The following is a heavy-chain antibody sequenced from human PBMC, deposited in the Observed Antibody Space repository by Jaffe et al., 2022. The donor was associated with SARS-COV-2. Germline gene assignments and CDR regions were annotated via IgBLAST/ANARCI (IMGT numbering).Heavy chain of an antibody. CDR3: ASYQGF. V-gene: IGHV3-74*01. Sequence: EVQLVDSGGGIVQPGGSLRLSCAASGFTFRTHWMYWVRQAPGMGLVWVSGISPDGSNTDCADSVKGRFTITRDNAKNTLYLQMNSLRVEDTAVYYCASYQGFWGQGTLVTVSS. CDR2: ISPDGSNT. D-gene: IGHD2-2*01. J-gene: IGHJ4*02. CDR1: GFTFRTHW.